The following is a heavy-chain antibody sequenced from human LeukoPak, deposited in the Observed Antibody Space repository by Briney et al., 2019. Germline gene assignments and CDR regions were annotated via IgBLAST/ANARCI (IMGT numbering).Heavy chain of an antibody. J-gene: IGHJ6*03. CDR2: ISSSSSTI. CDR3: ARERGGTCGGTSCAYYYYYYYMDV. V-gene: IGHV3-48*01. D-gene: IGHD2-2*01. Sequence: PGGSLRLSCTASGFTFSSYSMNWVRQAPGKGLEWVSYISSSSSTIYYADSVKGQFTISRDNAKNSVYLQMNSLRAEDTAVYYCARERGGTCGGTSCAYYYYYYYMDVWGKGTTVTVSS. CDR1: GFTFSSYS.